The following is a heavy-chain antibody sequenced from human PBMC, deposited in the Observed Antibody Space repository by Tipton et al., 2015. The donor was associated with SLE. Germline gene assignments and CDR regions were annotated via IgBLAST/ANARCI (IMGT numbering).Heavy chain of an antibody. CDR3: ARILAAAGTGGY. V-gene: IGHV4-61*05. J-gene: IGHJ4*02. D-gene: IGHD6-13*01. CDR1: GGSISSSSYY. Sequence: TLSLTCTVSGGSISSSSYYWGWIRQPPGKGLEWIGYIYYSGSTNYNPSLKSRVTISVDTSKNQFSLKLSSVTAADTAVYYCARILAAAGTGGYWGQGTLVTVSS. CDR2: IYYSGST.